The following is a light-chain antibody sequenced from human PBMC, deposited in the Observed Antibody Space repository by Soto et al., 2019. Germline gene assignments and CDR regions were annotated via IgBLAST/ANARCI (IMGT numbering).Light chain of an antibody. J-gene: IGKJ1*01. CDR1: QSISSW. V-gene: IGKV1-5*03. Sequence: DIQMTQSPSTRSTSVGDRVTVTCRASQSISSWLAWYQQKPGKAPKLLIYEASSLESGVPSRFSGSGSGTEFTLTISSLQPDDFATYYCQQYKTYSRTFGQGTKVDIK. CDR3: QQYKTYSRT. CDR2: EAS.